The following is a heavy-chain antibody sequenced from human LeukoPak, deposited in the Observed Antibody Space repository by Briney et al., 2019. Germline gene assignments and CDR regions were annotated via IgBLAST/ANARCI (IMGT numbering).Heavy chain of an antibody. V-gene: IGHV5-51*03. J-gene: IGHJ4*02. CDR1: GYSFTSYW. D-gene: IGHD3-22*01. CDR2: IYPGDSHT. Sequence: GESLKISCKGSGYSFTSYWIGWVRQMPGKGLEWVGSIYPGDSHTRYRTSFQGQVTISADKSISTAYLQWSSLKASDTAMYYCARMGGIYYDSSGYYPAWFDYWGQGTLVTVSS. CDR3: ARMGGIYYDSSGYYPAWFDY.